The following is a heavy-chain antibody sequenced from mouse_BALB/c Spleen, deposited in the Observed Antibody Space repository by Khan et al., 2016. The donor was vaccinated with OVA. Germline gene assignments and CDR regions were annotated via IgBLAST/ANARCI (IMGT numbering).Heavy chain of an antibody. CDR3: ARPAYDGYYDY. D-gene: IGHD2-3*01. CDR2: ISTYSGNT. V-gene: IGHV1S137*01. CDR1: GYTFTDYA. Sequence: QVQLQQSGPKLVRPGVSVKISCKGSGYTFTDYAMYWVKQSHAKSLEWMGLISTYSGNTNYNQKFRGKATMTVDKSSSTAYMELARSTSEDSAIYYCARPAYDGYYDYWGQGTTLTVSS. J-gene: IGHJ2*01.